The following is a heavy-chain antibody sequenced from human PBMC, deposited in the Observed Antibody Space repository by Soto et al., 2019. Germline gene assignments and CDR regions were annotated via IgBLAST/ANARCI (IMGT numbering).Heavy chain of an antibody. CDR1: GGTFSSYT. CDR3: ARLTGSYQLGKWFDP. D-gene: IGHD1-26*01. V-gene: IGHV1-69*06. Sequence: QVQLGQSGAEVKEPGSSVNVSCKASGGTFSSYTISWVRQAPGPGFEWMGGITPGFGSGNYAQKFQGRVTITADKATRTVYMALSSLTSADTALYYCARLTGSYQLGKWFDPWGQGTLVTVSS. CDR2: ITPGFGSG. J-gene: IGHJ5*02.